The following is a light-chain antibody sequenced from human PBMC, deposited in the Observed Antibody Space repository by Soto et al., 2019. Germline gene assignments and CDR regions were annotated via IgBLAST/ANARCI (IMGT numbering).Light chain of an antibody. J-gene: IGKJ1*01. CDR3: QQYGSLPRT. V-gene: IGKV3-20*01. CDR1: QSVSSSY. CDR2: GAS. Sequence: EIVLTQSPGTLSLSPGERATLSCMASQSVSSSYLAWYQQKPGQAPRLLTYGASSRATGIPDRFSGSGSGTGFTLTISRLEPEDFAVYYCQQYGSLPRTFGQGTKV.